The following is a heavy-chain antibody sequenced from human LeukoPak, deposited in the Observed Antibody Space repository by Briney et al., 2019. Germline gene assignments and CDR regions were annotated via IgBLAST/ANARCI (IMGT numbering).Heavy chain of an antibody. CDR3: ATHRGYDFWSGNAFDI. Sequence: ASVKVSCEVSGYTLTELSMHWVRQAPGKGLEWMGGFDPEDGETIYAQKLQGRVTMTEDTSTDTAYMELSSLRSEDTAVYYCATHRGYDFWSGNAFDIWGQGTMVTVSS. D-gene: IGHD3-3*01. CDR1: GYTLTELS. CDR2: FDPEDGET. V-gene: IGHV1-24*01. J-gene: IGHJ3*02.